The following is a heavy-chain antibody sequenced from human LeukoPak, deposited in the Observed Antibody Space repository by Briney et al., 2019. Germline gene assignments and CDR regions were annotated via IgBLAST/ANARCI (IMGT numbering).Heavy chain of an antibody. J-gene: IGHJ5*02. D-gene: IGHD3-10*01. Sequence: PGGSLRLSCAASGFAFSSYAMSWVRQAPGKGLEWVSAISGSGGSTYYADSVKGRFTISRDNSKNTLYLQMNSLRAEDTAVYYCAKSTMVRGAQSFDPWGQGTLVTVSS. CDR2: ISGSGGST. V-gene: IGHV3-23*01. CDR3: AKSTMVRGAQSFDP. CDR1: GFAFSSYA.